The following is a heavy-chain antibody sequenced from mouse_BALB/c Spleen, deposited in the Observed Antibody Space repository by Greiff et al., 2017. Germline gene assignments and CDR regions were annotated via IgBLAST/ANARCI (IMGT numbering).Heavy chain of an antibody. Sequence: EVQRVDSGGGLVQPGGSLKLSCAASGFTFSSYTMSWVRQTPEKRLEWVAYISNGGGSTYYPDTVKGRFTISRDNAKNTLYLQMSSLKSEDTAMYYCARHPEGTTGVDYWGQGTTLTVSS. CDR2: ISNGGGST. D-gene: IGHD1-1*01. J-gene: IGHJ2*01. CDR3: ARHPEGTTGVDY. CDR1: GFTFSSYT. V-gene: IGHV5-12-2*01.